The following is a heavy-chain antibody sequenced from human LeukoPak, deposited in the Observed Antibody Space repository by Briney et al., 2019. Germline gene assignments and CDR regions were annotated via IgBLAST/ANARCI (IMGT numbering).Heavy chain of an antibody. D-gene: IGHD3-22*01. J-gene: IGHJ4*02. CDR1: GFSFSDYY. Sequence: PGGSLRLSCAASGFSFSDYYMSWIRQAPGKGLEWVSYISSSGSTIYYADSVKGRFTISRDNAKNSLYLQMNSLRAEDTAVYYCARGAYRYYYDSSGYTDFDYWGQGTLVTVSS. CDR2: ISSSGSTI. V-gene: IGHV3-11*01. CDR3: ARGAYRYYYDSSGYTDFDY.